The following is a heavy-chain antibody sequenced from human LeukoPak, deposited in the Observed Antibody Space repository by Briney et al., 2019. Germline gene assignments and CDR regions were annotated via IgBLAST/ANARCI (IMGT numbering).Heavy chain of an antibody. V-gene: IGHV4-4*02. CDR1: GVSISSSNW. J-gene: IGHJ5*02. D-gene: IGHD6-19*01. CDR2: IYHSGST. CDR3: ARSVAGTGYNWFDP. Sequence: SETLSLTCAVSGVSISSSNWWSWVRQPPGKGLEWIGEIYHSGSTNYNPSLKSRVTISVDKSKNQFSLKLSSVTAADTAVYYCARSVAGTGYNWFDPWGQGTLVTVSS.